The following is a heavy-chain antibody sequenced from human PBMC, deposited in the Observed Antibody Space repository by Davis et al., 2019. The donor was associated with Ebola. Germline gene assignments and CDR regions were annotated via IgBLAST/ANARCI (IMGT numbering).Heavy chain of an antibody. V-gene: IGHV6-1*01. CDR1: GDSVSSHSAS. J-gene: IGHJ6*02. D-gene: IGHD2-15*01. Sequence: QTLSLTCPISGDSVSSHSASWNWIRQSPSRGLEWLGRTYYRSKWYTDHAVSVKSRMTINPDTSKNQFSLQLNSVTPEDTAVYYCARDAAATFGMDVWGQGTTVTASS. CDR3: ARDAAATFGMDV. CDR2: TYYRSKWYT.